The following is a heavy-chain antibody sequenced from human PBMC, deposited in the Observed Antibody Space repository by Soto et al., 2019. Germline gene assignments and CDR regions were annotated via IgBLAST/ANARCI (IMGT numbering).Heavy chain of an antibody. D-gene: IGHD3-22*01. Sequence: EVQLVESGGDLVQPGGSLRLSCAASGFTFSSYWMHWVRQAPGNGLVWVSRIKSDGSGAIYADSVKGRFTVSRDNAKNTLYLLMNSLSTEDTAVYYCARGDGDYHDGNGYLGRHWGQGPRVTVSS. CDR3: ARGDGDYHDGNGYLGRH. J-gene: IGHJ4*02. CDR2: IKSDGSGA. V-gene: IGHV3-74*01. CDR1: GFTFSSYW.